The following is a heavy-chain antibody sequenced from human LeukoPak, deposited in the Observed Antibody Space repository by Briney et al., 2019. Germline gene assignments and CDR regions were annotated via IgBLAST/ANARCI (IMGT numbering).Heavy chain of an antibody. V-gene: IGHV3-30*18. Sequence: GGSLRLSCAASGFTFSNYAMHWVRQAPGKWLEWVAIISYDESDKYYADSVKGRFTISRDNSKNTLYLLMNSLRPEDTAVYYCAKTPVTTAWAFDIWGQGTMVSVSS. CDR1: GFTFSNYA. D-gene: IGHD4-17*01. CDR3: AKTPVTTAWAFDI. CDR2: ISYDESDK. J-gene: IGHJ3*02.